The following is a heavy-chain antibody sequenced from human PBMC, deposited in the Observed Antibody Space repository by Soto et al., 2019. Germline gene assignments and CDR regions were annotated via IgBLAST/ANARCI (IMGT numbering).Heavy chain of an antibody. Sequence: EVQLVESGGDLVQPGGSLRLSCAASRFTVSSNYLNWVRQAPGKGLEWVSVIYSGGTTDYADSVKGRFTISRDNTKDMVYLQMNSLGVEDAAVYHCARDDKRLGVLDVWGQGTKVTVSS. D-gene: IGHD1-1*01. CDR3: ARDDKRLGVLDV. CDR2: IYSGGTT. CDR1: RFTVSSNY. V-gene: IGHV3-66*01. J-gene: IGHJ6*02.